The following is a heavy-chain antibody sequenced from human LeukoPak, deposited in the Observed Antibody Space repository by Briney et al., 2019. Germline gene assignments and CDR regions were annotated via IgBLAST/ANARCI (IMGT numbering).Heavy chain of an antibody. D-gene: IGHD3-22*01. CDR3: ARGFYDSAGYSTPFDS. CDR2: IYYSGST. V-gene: IGHV4-31*03. Sequence: SETLSLTCTVSGGSISSGGYYWSWIRQHPGKGLEWIGYIYYSGSTYYNPSLKSRVTISVDTSKHPFSLKLSSVSAADTAVYYCARGFYDSAGYSTPFDSWGQGIPVAVSS. J-gene: IGHJ4*02. CDR1: GGSISSGGYY.